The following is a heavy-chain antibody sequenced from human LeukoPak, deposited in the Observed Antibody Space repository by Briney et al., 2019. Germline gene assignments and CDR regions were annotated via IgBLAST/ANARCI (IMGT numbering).Heavy chain of an antibody. J-gene: IGHJ5*02. CDR2: IKEDGSEI. Sequence: GGSLRLSCAASGFTFSKYWMQWVRQAPGKGLEWVAVIKEDGSEIHYVDSVKGRFTISRDYAENALYLQMNSLRAEDTAVYYCARDIHQLLLNWFDPWGQGTLVTVSS. CDR3: ARDIHQLLLNWFDP. CDR1: GFTFSKYW. D-gene: IGHD2-2*01. V-gene: IGHV3-7*03.